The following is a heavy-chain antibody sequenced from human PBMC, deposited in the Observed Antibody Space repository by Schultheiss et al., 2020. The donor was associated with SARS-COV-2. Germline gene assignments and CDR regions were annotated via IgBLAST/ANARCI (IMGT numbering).Heavy chain of an antibody. D-gene: IGHD7-27*01. Sequence: GGSLRLSCAASGFTFSSYGMHWVRQAPGKGLEWVAVIWYDGSNKYYADSVKGRFTISRDNSKNTLYLQMNSLRAEDTAVYYCAREPLTGDHAFDIWGQGTMVTVSS. CDR3: AREPLTGDHAFDI. CDR1: GFTFSSYG. CDR2: IWYDGSNK. J-gene: IGHJ3*02. V-gene: IGHV3-33*01.